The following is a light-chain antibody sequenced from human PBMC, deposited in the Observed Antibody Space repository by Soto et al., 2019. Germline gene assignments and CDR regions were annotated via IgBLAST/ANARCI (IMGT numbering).Light chain of an antibody. CDR1: QSVSSYF. V-gene: IGKV3-20*01. Sequence: DIVLTQSPGTLSLSPGDRAILSCRASQSVSSYFLAWYQKKPGQATRLLVYGASSRATGSPDRCSGSGAGTDDTLTISRLEPEDYAMYYCQQHYNSPLLTFGEGTKVDIK. CDR2: GAS. CDR3: QQHYNSPLLT. J-gene: IGKJ4*02.